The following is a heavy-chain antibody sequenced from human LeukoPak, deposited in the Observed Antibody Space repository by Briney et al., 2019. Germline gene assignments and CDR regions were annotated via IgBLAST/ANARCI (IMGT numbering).Heavy chain of an antibody. V-gene: IGHV3-23*01. Sequence: GGSLRLSCAASGFTFSTYAMSWVSQAPGKGLEWVSGISGSATYTHYADSVKGRFTISRDNSKNTLYLQMNSLRAEDTAVYYCAKRKEASGTYHYYGMDVWGKATTVTVSS. J-gene: IGHJ6*04. CDR3: AKRKEASGTYHYYGMDV. CDR1: GFTFSTYA. CDR2: ISGSATYT. D-gene: IGHD6-13*01.